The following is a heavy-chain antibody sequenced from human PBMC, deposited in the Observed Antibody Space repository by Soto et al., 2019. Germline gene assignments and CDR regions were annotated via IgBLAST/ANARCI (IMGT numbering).Heavy chain of an antibody. D-gene: IGHD1-1*01. CDR2: ISSSGSII. CDR1: GFPFSDYY. Sequence: GGSLILSCAASGFPFSDYYMSWIRQAPGKGLEWVSYISSSGSIIYYADSVKGRFTISRDNAKNSLYLQMHSLRAEDTAMYYCARCLEKAAPQTDSFDPSGQGTLVTVYS. J-gene: IGHJ5*02. CDR3: ARCLEKAAPQTDSFDP. V-gene: IGHV3-11*01.